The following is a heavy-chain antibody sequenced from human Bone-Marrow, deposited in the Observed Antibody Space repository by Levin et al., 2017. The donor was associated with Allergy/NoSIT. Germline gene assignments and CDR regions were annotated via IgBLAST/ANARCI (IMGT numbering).Heavy chain of an antibody. CDR3: VRMTCILSWYGIVRFDP. D-gene: IGHD6-13*01. V-gene: IGHV4-39*07. CDR1: SGSISSNSYY. J-gene: IGHJ5*02. CDR2: IFYSGTI. Sequence: SETLSLTCIVSSGSISSNSYYWGWIRQPPGKGLEWIGSIFYSGTILYNSSLKSRIAISVDVSQNPFSLRLTAVTAADTALCYCVRMTCILSWYGIVRFDPWGLGTLVTVSS.